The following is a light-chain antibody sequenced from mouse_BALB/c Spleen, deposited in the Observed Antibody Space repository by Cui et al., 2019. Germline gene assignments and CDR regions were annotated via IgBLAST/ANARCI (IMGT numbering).Light chain of an antibody. CDR2: WAS. CDR1: QDVGTA. J-gene: IGKJ4*01. Sequence: DIVMTQSHKFMSTSVGDRVSITCKASQDVGTAVAWYQQKPGQSPKLLIYWASTRHTGVPDRFTGSGSGTDFTLTISNVQSEDLADYFCQQYSRYPPFTFGSGTKLEIK. CDR3: QQYSRYPPFT. V-gene: IGKV6-23*01.